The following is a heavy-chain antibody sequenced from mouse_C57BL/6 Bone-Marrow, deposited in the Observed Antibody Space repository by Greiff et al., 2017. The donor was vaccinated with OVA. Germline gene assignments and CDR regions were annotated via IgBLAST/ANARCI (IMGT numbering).Heavy chain of an antibody. CDR1: GFNIKDDY. V-gene: IGHV14-4*01. Sequence: VQLQQSGAELVRPGASVKLSCTASGFNIKDDYMHWVKQRPEQGLEWIGWIDPENGDTEYASKFQGKATITADTSSNTAYLQLSSLTSEDTAVYYDTQLFITTVVYFDYWGQGTTLTVSS. CDR2: IDPENGDT. D-gene: IGHD1-1*01. CDR3: TQLFITTVVYFDY. J-gene: IGHJ2*01.